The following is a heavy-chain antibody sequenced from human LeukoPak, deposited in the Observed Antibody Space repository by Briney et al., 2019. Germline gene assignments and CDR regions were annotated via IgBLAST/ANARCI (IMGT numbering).Heavy chain of an antibody. CDR3: ARGHRDDAFDI. CDR2: INHSGST. V-gene: IGHV4-34*01. CDR1: GRSFSGYY. J-gene: IGHJ3*02. Sequence: SETLSLTCAVYGRSFSGYYWSWIRQPPGKGLEWIGEINHSGSTNYNPSLKSRVTISVDTSKNQFSLKLSSVTAADTAVYYCARGHRDDAFDIWGQGTMVTVSS.